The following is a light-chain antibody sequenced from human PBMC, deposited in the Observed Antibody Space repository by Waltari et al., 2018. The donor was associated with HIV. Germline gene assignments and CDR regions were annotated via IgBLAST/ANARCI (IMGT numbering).Light chain of an antibody. CDR1: QNVGAN. V-gene: IGKV3-15*01. CDR3: QQYNDLPQT. J-gene: IGKJ1*01. CDR2: GAT. Sequence: EVVMTQSPDTLSVSPGERATLSCRAGQNVGANLAWYQVRPGQAPSLLIYGATSRTTGFPARFSASGSGTEFTLTISSLQSEDFAIYYCQQYNDLPQTFGQGTRVDMK.